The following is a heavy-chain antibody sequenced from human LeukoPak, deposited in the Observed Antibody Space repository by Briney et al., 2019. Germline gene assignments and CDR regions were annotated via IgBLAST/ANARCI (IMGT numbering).Heavy chain of an antibody. CDR2: IRSKANSYAT. Sequence: GGSLRLSCAASGFTLSGSAMHWVRQASGKGLEWVGRIRSKANSYATAYTASVKGRFTISRDNSKNTLWLQMNSLRAEDTAVYYCAKIYFDYRRGYYYSYYMDVWGKGTTVTISS. V-gene: IGHV3-73*01. J-gene: IGHJ6*03. CDR3: AKIYFDYRRGYYYSYYMDV. D-gene: IGHD3-9*01. CDR1: GFTLSGSA.